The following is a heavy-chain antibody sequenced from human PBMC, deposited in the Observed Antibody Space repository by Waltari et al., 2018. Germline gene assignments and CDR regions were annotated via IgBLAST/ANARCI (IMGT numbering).Heavy chain of an antibody. Sequence: EVQLLESGGGLVQPGGSLILSCAASGFTFSSYAIHWVRQAPGKGMEWVSAIYSDDSTHYADSVKGRFLISRDNSKKTVYLEINGLRGEDTAIYYCAKSAGGFYDYWGQGTLVTVSS. CDR3: AKSAGGFYDY. CDR2: IYSDDST. V-gene: IGHV3-23*03. CDR1: GFTFSSYA. J-gene: IGHJ4*02. D-gene: IGHD3-3*01.